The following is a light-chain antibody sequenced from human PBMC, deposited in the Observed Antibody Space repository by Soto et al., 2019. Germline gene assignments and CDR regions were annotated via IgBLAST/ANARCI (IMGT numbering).Light chain of an antibody. Sequence: DIQLTQSPSFLSASVVDRVTITCRAIQGISSYLAWYQQKPGKAPKLLIYAASTLQSGVPSRFSGSGSGTEFTLTISSLQPEDFATYYCQQLNSYPITFGQGTRLEIK. V-gene: IGKV1-9*01. CDR2: AAS. CDR3: QQLNSYPIT. CDR1: QGISSY. J-gene: IGKJ5*01.